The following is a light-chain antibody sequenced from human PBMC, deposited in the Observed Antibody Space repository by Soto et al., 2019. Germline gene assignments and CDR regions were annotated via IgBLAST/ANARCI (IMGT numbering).Light chain of an antibody. CDR1: QTVSSYF. CDR2: GTS. Sequence: EIGLTQSPGTLSLSPVERATLSFSASQTVSSYFLAWYQQKPGQAPRLLIYGTSNRDTGIPDRFSGSGYGTDFTLTISRLQPEDFAVYYCQHYGGSPLYSFGQGTKLEI. J-gene: IGKJ2*01. V-gene: IGKV3-20*01. CDR3: QHYGGSPLYS.